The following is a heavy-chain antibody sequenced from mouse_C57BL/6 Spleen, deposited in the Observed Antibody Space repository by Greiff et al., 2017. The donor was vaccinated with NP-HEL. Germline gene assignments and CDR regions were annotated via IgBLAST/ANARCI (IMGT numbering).Heavy chain of an antibody. CDR2: ISYDGSN. CDR3: ARGPF. V-gene: IGHV3-6*01. J-gene: IGHJ3*01. Sequence: EVKLVESGPGLVKPSQSLSLTCSVTGNSITSGYYWNWIRQFPGNKLEWMGYISYDGSNNYNPSLKNRISITRDTSKNQFFLKLNSVTTEDTATYYCARGPFWGQGTLVTVSA. CDR1: GNSITSGYY.